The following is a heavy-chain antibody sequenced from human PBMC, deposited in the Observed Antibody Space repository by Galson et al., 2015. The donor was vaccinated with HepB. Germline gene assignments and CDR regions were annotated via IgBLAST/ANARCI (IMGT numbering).Heavy chain of an antibody. V-gene: IGHV1-69*06. CDR1: GGTFSSYA. Sequence: SVKVSCKASGGTFSSYAISWVRQAPGQGLEWMGGIIPIFGTANYAQKFQGRVTITADKSTSTAYMELSSLRSEDTAVYYCAIRIRSRSYSGSYGDAFDIWGQGTMVTVSS. CDR3: AIRIRSRSYSGSYGDAFDI. CDR2: IIPIFGTA. D-gene: IGHD1-26*01. J-gene: IGHJ3*02.